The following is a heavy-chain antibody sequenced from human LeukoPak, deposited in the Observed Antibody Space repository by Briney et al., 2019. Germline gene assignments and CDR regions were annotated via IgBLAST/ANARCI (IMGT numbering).Heavy chain of an antibody. CDR2: ISAYNGNT. J-gene: IGHJ4*02. CDR1: GGTFSSYA. D-gene: IGHD5-18*01. Sequence: ASVKVSCKASGGTFSSYAISWVRQAPGQGLEWMGWISAYNGNTNYAQKLQGRVTMTTDTSTSTAYMELSSLRSEDTAVYYCARIQLWSIPGDYWGQGTLVTVSS. CDR3: ARIQLWSIPGDY. V-gene: IGHV1-18*01.